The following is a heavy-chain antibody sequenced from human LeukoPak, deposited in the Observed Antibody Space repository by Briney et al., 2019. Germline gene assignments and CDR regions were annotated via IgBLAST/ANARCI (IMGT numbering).Heavy chain of an antibody. CDR1: GFTFSSYW. CDR3: VFGSWGAY. V-gene: IGHV3-74*01. Sequence: GGSLRLSCAASGFTFSSYWMYLVRQAPGKGLVWVSRIDTDGTSTSYADSVKGRFTISRDNAKNTLYLRMNSLRAEDTAVYYCVFGSWGAYWGQGTLVTVSS. CDR2: IDTDGTST. J-gene: IGHJ4*02. D-gene: IGHD1-26*01.